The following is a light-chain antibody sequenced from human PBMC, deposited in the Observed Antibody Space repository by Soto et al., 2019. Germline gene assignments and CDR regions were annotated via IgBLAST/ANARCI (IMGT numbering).Light chain of an antibody. Sequence: QSALTQPRSVSGSPGQSVTISCTGTSRDVGFYHFVSWYQQHPGKAPKLIIYDVAERPSGVPDRFSGSKSGNTASLTISGLQVEDEADYYCCAYTGSYRLGNGTKVTV. CDR3: CAYTGSYR. J-gene: IGLJ1*01. CDR1: SRDVGFYHF. CDR2: DVA. V-gene: IGLV2-11*01.